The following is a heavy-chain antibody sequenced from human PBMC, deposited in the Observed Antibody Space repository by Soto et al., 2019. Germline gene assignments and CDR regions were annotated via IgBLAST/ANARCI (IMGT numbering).Heavy chain of an antibody. V-gene: IGHV1-69*01. D-gene: IGHD3-22*01. CDR3: AREPYYDSSGYYYYDGMDV. J-gene: IGHJ6*02. Sequence: QVQLVQSGAEVKKPGSSVKVSCKASGGTFSSYAISWVRQAPGQGLEWMGGIIPIFGTANYAQKFQGRVTITADESTSPACMELSSLRSEDTAVYYCAREPYYDSSGYYYYDGMDVWGRGTTVTVSS. CDR2: IIPIFGTA. CDR1: GGTFSSYA.